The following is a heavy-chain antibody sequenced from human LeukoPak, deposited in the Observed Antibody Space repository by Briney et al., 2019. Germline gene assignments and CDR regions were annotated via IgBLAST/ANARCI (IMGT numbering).Heavy chain of an antibody. V-gene: IGHV4-4*08. Sequence: SETLSLTCTVSGGSINSYYWSWTRQPPGKGLEWIGRIYTSGSTNYNPSLKSRVTISVDTSKNQFSLKLSSVTAADTAVYYCAREAAAGLPFDYWGQGTLVTVSS. CDR2: IYTSGST. D-gene: IGHD6-13*01. CDR3: AREAAAGLPFDY. CDR1: GGSINSYY. J-gene: IGHJ4*02.